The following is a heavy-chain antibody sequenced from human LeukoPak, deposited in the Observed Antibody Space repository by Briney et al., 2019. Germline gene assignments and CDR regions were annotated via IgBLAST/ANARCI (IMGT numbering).Heavy chain of an antibody. Sequence: GASVKVSCKASGYTFTSYHMHWVRQAPGQGLEWMGIINPSGGSTSYAQKFQGRVTMTRDTSTSTAYMELSSLRSDDTAVYYCARGPPNWGYDYWGPGTLVTVSS. D-gene: IGHD7-27*01. V-gene: IGHV1-46*01. CDR1: GYTFTSYH. J-gene: IGHJ4*02. CDR3: ARGPPNWGYDY. CDR2: INPSGGST.